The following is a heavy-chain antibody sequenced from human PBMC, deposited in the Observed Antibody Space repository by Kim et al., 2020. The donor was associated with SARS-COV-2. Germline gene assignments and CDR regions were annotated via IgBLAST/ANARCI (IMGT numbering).Heavy chain of an antibody. CDR2: MNPNSGNT. J-gene: IGHJ4*02. D-gene: IGHD5-18*01. V-gene: IGHV1-8*01. Sequence: ASVKVSCKASGYTFTSYDINWVRQATGQGLEWMGWMNPNSGNTGYAQKFQGRVTMTRNTSISTAYMELSSLRSEDTAVYYCARMGGYSYGYAVDYWGQGTLVTVSS. CDR3: ARMGGYSYGYAVDY. CDR1: GYTFTSYD.